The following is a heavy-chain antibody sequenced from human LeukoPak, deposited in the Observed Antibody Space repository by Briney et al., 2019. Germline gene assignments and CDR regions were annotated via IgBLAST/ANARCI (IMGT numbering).Heavy chain of an antibody. V-gene: IGHV4-59*01. Sequence: SETLSLTCTVSGGSISNYYWSWIRQPPGKGLEWIGYIYYSGSTNYNPSLKSRVTISVDTSKNQFSLKLSSVAAADTAVYYCAGTARLRNIDYWGQGTLVTVSS. CDR3: AGTARLRNIDY. CDR1: GGSISNYY. D-gene: IGHD5-12*01. CDR2: IYYSGST. J-gene: IGHJ4*02.